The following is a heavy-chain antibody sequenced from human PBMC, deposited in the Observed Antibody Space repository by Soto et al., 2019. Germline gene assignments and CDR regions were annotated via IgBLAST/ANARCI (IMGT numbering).Heavy chain of an antibody. Sequence: EVQLLESGGDLVQPGGSLRLSCAVSRFTFSSYGMNWVRQAPGKGLEWVSSISDDGDSTYYADSVKGRFTISRDNSKNTLYLQMNSLIAEYTAVYYCAKRSGFQEAAYLDYWGQGTLVTVSS. V-gene: IGHV3-23*01. CDR2: ISDDGDST. J-gene: IGHJ4*02. CDR3: AKRSGFQEAAYLDY. D-gene: IGHD1-26*01. CDR1: RFTFSSYG.